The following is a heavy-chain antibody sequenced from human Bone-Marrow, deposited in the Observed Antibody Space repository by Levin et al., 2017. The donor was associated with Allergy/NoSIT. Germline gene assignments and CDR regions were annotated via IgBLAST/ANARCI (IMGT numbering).Heavy chain of an antibody. J-gene: IGHJ6*03. D-gene: IGHD5-12*01. CDR3: ARLFRSGYEGGYMDV. V-gene: IGHV5-51*01. CDR2: IYPGDSHT. Sequence: GESLKISCKDSGYSFSSFWIGWVRQKPGKGLESMGIIYPGDSHTRYSPSFQGQVTISADKSINTAYLQWSSLKASDTAMYYCARLFRSGYEGGYMDVWGKGTTVTVS. CDR1: GYSFSSFW.